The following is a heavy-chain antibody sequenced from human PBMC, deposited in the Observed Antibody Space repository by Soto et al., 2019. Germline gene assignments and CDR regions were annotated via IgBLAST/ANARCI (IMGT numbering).Heavy chain of an antibody. V-gene: IGHV4-61*03. D-gene: IGHD2-2*01. Sequence: QVQLQKSGPGLVKPSETLSLTCSVSGGSVSSGSYYWSWIRQSPEKGLEWIGYIYYTGGTKYNPSLTSRVTISADTSRNHFSLKLTSVTAADTAVYYCARLEVGLDYWGQGVLVTVSS. J-gene: IGHJ4*02. CDR2: IYYTGGT. CDR1: GGSVSSGSYY. CDR3: ARLEVGLDY.